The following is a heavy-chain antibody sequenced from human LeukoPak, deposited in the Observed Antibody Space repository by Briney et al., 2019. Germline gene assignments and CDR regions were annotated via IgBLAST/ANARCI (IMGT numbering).Heavy chain of an antibody. J-gene: IGHJ4*02. CDR3: ARHLYDFWSGFAY. CDR2: IDTSGST. Sequence: SETLSLTCIVSGASLSDYYWSWIRQPAGKGLEWIGRIDTSGSTNYKPSLKSRLTMSVDTSKNQFSLKLSSVTAADTAVYYCARHLYDFWSGFAYWGQGTLVTVSS. V-gene: IGHV4-4*07. D-gene: IGHD3-3*01. CDR1: GASLSDYY.